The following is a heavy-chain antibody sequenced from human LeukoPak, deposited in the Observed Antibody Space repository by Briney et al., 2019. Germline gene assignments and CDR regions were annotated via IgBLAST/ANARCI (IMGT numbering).Heavy chain of an antibody. Sequence: SETLSLTCAVSGGSISSGGYSWSWIRQPPGKGLEWIGYIYHSGSTYYNPSLKSRVTISVDRSKNQFSLKLSSVTAADTAVYYCARHGASPAFPTGVHYDFWSGYYSEWGQGTLVTVSS. J-gene: IGHJ4*02. CDR3: ARHGASPAFPTGVHYDFWSGYYSE. CDR1: GGSISSGGYS. CDR2: IYHSGST. D-gene: IGHD3-3*01. V-gene: IGHV4-30-2*01.